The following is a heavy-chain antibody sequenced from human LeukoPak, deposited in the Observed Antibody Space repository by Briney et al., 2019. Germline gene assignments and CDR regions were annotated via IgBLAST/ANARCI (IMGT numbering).Heavy chain of an antibody. CDR2: ISSSSSYI. CDR3: ARQINSGYEY. V-gene: IGHV3-21*01. Sequence: GGSLRLSCAASGFTFSSYSMNWVRQAPGKGLEWVSSISSSSSYIYYADSVEGRFTISRDNAKNSLYLQMNSLRAEDAAVYYCARQINSGYEYWGQGTLVTVSS. D-gene: IGHD5-12*01. CDR1: GFTFSSYS. J-gene: IGHJ4*02.